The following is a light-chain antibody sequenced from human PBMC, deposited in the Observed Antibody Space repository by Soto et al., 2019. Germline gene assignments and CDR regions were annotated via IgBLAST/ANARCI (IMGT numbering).Light chain of an antibody. V-gene: IGKV1-27*01. CDR2: AAS. CDR1: QGISNY. Sequence: DIQMTQSPSSLSASVGDRVTITCRASQGISNYLAWYQQKPGKVPKLLIYAASTLQSGVPSRFGGGGSGTDFSLTISSLQPEDVATYYCQKYNSAPWTFGQGTKVEIK. J-gene: IGKJ1*01. CDR3: QKYNSAPWT.